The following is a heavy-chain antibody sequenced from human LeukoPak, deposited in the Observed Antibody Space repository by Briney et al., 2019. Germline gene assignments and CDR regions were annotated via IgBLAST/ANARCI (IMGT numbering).Heavy chain of an antibody. CDR1: GFTFPSYA. Sequence: GGSLRLSCAASGFTFPSYAMNWVRQAPGEGLEWEWVSSISTSGANTYYADSVRGRFTISRDNSKNTLYLQMNSLRADDTAVYYCARDIRGSGNYGWFDPWGQGTLVTVSS. CDR3: ARDIRGSGNYGWFDP. CDR2: ISTSGANT. V-gene: IGHV3-23*01. D-gene: IGHD3-10*01. J-gene: IGHJ5*02.